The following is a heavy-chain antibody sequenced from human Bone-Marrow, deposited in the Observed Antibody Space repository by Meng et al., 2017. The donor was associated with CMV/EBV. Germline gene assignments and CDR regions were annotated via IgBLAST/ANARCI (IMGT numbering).Heavy chain of an antibody. D-gene: IGHD6-13*01. CDR2: IYYSGST. CDR3: AKSGYSSSWYGL. CDR1: GDSISRYY. J-gene: IGHJ4*02. V-gene: IGHV4-59*03. Sequence: SETLSLTCTVSGDSISRYYWSWIRQPPGKGLEWIGHIYYSGSTNYNPSLKSRVTMSVDMSKNEFSLKLTFVTAADTAVYYCAKSGYSSSWYGLWGQGTLVTVSS.